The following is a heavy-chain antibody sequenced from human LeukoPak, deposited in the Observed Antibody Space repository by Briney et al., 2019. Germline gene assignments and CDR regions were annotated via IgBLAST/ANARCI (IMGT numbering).Heavy chain of an antibody. CDR1: GFTFSSYA. J-gene: IGHJ4*02. D-gene: IGHD6-13*01. V-gene: IGHV3-30-3*01. CDR2: ISYDGSNE. Sequence: GGSLRLSCAASGFTFSSYAMHWVRQAPGKGLEWVAVISYDGSNEYYADSVKGRLTISRDNSRNTLYLQMSSLRADDTTVYYCARDRSSFDLWGQGALVTVSS. CDR3: ARDRSSFDL.